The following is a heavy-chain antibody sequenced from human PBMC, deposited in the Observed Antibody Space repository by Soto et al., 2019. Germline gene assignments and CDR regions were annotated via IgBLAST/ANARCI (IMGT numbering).Heavy chain of an antibody. D-gene: IGHD3-22*01. CDR2: IIPILGIA. CDR1: GGTFSSYT. V-gene: IGHV1-69*08. Sequence: QVQLVQSGAEVKKPGSSVKVSCKASGGTFSSYTISWVRQAPGQGLEWMGRIIPILGIANYAQKFQGRVTITADKSTSTAYMELSSLTSEDTAVYYCARDSGYYDSSGYYSPFDYWAQGTLVTVSS. CDR3: ARDSGYYDSSGYYSPFDY. J-gene: IGHJ4*02.